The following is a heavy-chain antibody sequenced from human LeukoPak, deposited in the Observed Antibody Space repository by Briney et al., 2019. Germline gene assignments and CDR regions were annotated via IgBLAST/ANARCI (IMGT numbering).Heavy chain of an antibody. CDR1: GFTFNSYA. V-gene: IGHV3-15*01. D-gene: IGHD3-22*01. J-gene: IGHJ3*02. Sequence: GGSLRLSCAASGFTFNSYAMSWVRQAPGKGLEWVGRIKSKTDGGTTDYAAPVKGRFTISRDDSKNTLYLQMNSLKTEDTAVYYCTTDNEGGYGAFDIWGQGTMVTVSS. CDR3: TTDNEGGYGAFDI. CDR2: IKSKTDGGTT.